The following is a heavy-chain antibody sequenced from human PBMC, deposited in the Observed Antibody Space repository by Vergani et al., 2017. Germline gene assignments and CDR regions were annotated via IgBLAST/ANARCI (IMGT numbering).Heavy chain of an antibody. V-gene: IGHV3-23*04. CDR2: ISGSGVSA. CDR1: GFTFNDYA. Sequence: EVQLVESGGGLVQPGRSLRLSCAASGFTFNDYAMHWVRQAPGKGLEWVSSISGSGVSASYTDFVNGRFTITRDNSKNMLFLQINNLRTDDTAIYYCAKQYFVSENYLFDYWGQGTLVTVSS. D-gene: IGHD3-9*01. J-gene: IGHJ4*02. CDR3: AKQYFVSENYLFDY.